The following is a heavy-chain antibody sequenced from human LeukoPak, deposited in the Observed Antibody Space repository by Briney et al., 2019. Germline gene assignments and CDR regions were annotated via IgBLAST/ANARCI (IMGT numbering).Heavy chain of an antibody. CDR2: INPNSGGK. CDR3: ARDRSIAAAGTVTGY. CDR1: GYTFTGYY. J-gene: IGHJ4*02. D-gene: IGHD6-13*01. V-gene: IGHV1-2*06. Sequence: GASVKLSCKASGYTFTGYYMHWVRQAPGQGLEWMGRINPNSGGKNYAQKFQGSVTMTRDTSISTAYMELSRLRSDDTAVYYCARDRSIAAAGTVTGYWGQGTLVTVSS.